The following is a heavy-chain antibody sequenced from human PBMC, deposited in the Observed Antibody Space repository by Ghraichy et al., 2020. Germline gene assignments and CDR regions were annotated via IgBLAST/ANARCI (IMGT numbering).Heavy chain of an antibody. Sequence: GESLNISCAASGYTFSRHWMHWVRQAPGKGLVWVSQTSGDGTVTRYADSVKGRFTISRDNAKNTLYLQMNSLGVADTAVYYCGRGCSGGGSCPGDYWGQGTLVTVSS. CDR3: GRGCSGGGSCPGDY. CDR1: GYTFSRHW. CDR2: TSGDGTVT. J-gene: IGHJ4*02. V-gene: IGHV3-74*01. D-gene: IGHD1-26*01.